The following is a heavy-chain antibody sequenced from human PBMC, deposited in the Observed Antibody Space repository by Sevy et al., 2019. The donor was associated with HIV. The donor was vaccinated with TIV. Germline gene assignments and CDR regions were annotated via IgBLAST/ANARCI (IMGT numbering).Heavy chain of an antibody. Sequence: QPGGSLRLSCAASGFTFSHHNMNWVRQAPGKGLEWISYISKSGSTTYFADSVRGRFTISRDNANNSLFLEMHSLTDEDTAVYYCAREENRELGTIPLDSWGRGIQVTVSS. D-gene: IGHD7-27*01. J-gene: IGHJ4*02. V-gene: IGHV3-48*02. CDR2: ISKSGSTT. CDR1: GFTFSHHN. CDR3: AREENRELGTIPLDS.